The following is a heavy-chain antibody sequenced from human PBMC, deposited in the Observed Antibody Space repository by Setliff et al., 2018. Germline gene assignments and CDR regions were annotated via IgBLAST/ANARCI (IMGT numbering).Heavy chain of an antibody. CDR2: IRYDGSNK. D-gene: IGHD2-2*01. V-gene: IGHV3-30*02. J-gene: IGHJ4*02. CDR3: ARAHSSTLSVHDY. CDR1: GFTFSSYG. Sequence: PGGSLRLSCAASGFTFSSYGMHWVRQAPGKGLEWVAFIRYDGSNKYYADSVKGRFTISRDNSKNTLYLQMNSLRAEDTAVYYCARAHSSTLSVHDYWGQGTLVTVSS.